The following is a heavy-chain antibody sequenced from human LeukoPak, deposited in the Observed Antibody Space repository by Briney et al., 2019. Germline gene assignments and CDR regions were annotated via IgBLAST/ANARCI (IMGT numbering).Heavy chain of an antibody. CDR3: ARVGKFGVGAENYYYYMDV. CDR2: IYYSGST. D-gene: IGHD1-26*01. Sequence: SETLSLTCTVSGGSISSYYWSWIRQPPGKGLEWIGYIYYSGSTNYNPSLKSRVTISVDTSKNQFSLKLSSVTAADTAVYYCARVGKFGVGAENYYYYMDVWGKGTTVTVSS. CDR1: GGSISSYY. J-gene: IGHJ6*03. V-gene: IGHV4-59*01.